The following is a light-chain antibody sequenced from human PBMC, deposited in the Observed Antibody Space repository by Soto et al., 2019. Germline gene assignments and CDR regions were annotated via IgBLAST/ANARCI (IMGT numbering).Light chain of an antibody. CDR3: QQYYITPIT. V-gene: IGKV4-1*01. CDR2: WAS. Sequence: DIVMTQSPDSLAVALGERATINCKSSQNILYRSNNKNYLSWYQQKPRQPPKLLIYWASTRESGVPDRFSGRGSGTDFTLTISSLQAEDVAVYYCQQYYITPITFGQGTRLEIK. CDR1: QNILYRSNNKNY. J-gene: IGKJ5*01.